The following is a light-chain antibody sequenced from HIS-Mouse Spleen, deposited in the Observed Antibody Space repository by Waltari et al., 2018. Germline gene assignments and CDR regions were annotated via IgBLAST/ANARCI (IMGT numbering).Light chain of an antibody. J-gene: IGLJ3*02. V-gene: IGLV1-47*01. CDR2: RNN. CDR1: SSNIGRNY. CDR3: AAWDDSLSGPV. Sequence: QSVLTQPPSASGTPGQRVTISRSGSSSNIGRNYVYWYQQLPGTAPKLLIYRNNPRPSGVPDRFSGSKSGTSASLAISGLRSEDEADYYCAAWDDSLSGPVFGGGTKLTVL.